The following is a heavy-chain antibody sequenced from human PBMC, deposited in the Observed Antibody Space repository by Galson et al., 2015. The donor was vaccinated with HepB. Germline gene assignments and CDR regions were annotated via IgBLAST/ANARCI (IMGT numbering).Heavy chain of an antibody. J-gene: IGHJ5*02. CDR1: GFTLSSYG. CDR3: ARGPLRFLEWSPKGWFDP. V-gene: IGHV3-30*03. CDR2: ISYDGSNK. D-gene: IGHD3-3*01. Sequence: SLRLSCAASGFTLSSYGMHWVRQAPGKGLEWVAVISYDGSNKYYADSVKGRFTISRDNSKNTLYLQMNSLRAEDTAVYYCARGPLRFLEWSPKGWFDPWGQGTLVTVSS.